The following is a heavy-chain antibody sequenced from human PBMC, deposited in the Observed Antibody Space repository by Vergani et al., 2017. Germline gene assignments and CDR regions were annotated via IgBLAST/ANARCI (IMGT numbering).Heavy chain of an antibody. D-gene: IGHD2/OR15-2a*01. Sequence: QVQILQSGGGVVQPGGSLRLSCTLSGFTLNTYGIHWVRQAPGKALEWVSFIRYDGSSEYYGDSVKGRFTISRDKSQNTVNLQMNSLRTEDTAVYFCANSVIAGNVGVAYFGMDVWGRGTTVTVSS. V-gene: IGHV3-30*02. CDR3: ANSVIAGNVGVAYFGMDV. CDR1: GFTLNTYG. J-gene: IGHJ6*02. CDR2: IRYDGSSE.